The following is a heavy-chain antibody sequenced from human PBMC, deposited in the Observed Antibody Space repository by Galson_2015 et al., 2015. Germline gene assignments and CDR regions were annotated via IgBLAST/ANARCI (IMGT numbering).Heavy chain of an antibody. CDR3: ARDNWNNRGDY. D-gene: IGHD1/OR15-1a*01. J-gene: IGHJ4*02. CDR1: GGTFSSYA. CDR2: IIPILGIA. Sequence: QSGAEVKKPGESLKISCKASGGTFSSYAISWVRQAPGQGLEWMGRIIPILGIANYAQKFQGRVTITADKSTSTAYMELSSLRSEDTAVYYCARDNWNNRGDYWGQGTLVTVSS. V-gene: IGHV1-69*04.